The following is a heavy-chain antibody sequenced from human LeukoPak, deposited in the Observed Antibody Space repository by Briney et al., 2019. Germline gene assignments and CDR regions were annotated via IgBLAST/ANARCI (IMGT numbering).Heavy chain of an antibody. CDR3: ARAVGGYYFDY. Sequence: GGSLRLSCAASGFTFSSYSMNWVRQAPGKGLEWVSSISSSSSYIYYADSVKGRFTISRDNSKNTLYLQMNSLRAEDTAVYYCARAVGGYYFDYWGQGTLVTVSS. J-gene: IGHJ4*02. CDR2: ISSSSSYI. V-gene: IGHV3-21*04. D-gene: IGHD2-2*01. CDR1: GFTFSSYS.